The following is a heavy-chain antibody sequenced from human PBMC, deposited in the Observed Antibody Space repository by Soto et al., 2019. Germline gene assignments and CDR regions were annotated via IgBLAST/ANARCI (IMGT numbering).Heavy chain of an antibody. J-gene: IGHJ4*02. Sequence: QVQLVQSGAEEKKPGASVKVSCKASGYTFTSYAMHWVRQAPGQRLEWMGWINAGNGNTKYSQKFQGRVTITRDTSASTADMELSSLISEDRAVYYCASDSYGGEFDYWGPGTLVTVSS. CDR2: INAGNGNT. V-gene: IGHV1-3*05. CDR1: GYTFTSYA. D-gene: IGHD4-17*01. CDR3: ASDSYGGEFDY.